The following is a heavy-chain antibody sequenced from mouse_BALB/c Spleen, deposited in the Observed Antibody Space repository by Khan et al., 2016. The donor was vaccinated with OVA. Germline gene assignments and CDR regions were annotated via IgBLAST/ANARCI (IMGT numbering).Heavy chain of an antibody. CDR2: IWSDGST. V-gene: IGHV2-6-1*01. J-gene: IGHJ4*01. D-gene: IGHD2-10*01. Sequence: QMQLEESGPGLVAPSQSLSITCTISGFSLTNYGVHWVRQPPGKGLEWLVVIWSDGSTTYNSALKSRLTISKDNSKSQVFLKMNSLQTDDTAMYFCARQPYYHYNIRDYWGQGTSGTVSS. CDR1: GFSLTNYG. CDR3: ARQPYYHYNIRDY.